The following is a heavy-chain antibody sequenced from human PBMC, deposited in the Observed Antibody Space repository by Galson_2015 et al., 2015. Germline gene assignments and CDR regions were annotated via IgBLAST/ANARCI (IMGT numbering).Heavy chain of an antibody. J-gene: IGHJ4*02. CDR1: GFTFSSYS. CDR2: ISSSSSTI. Sequence: SLRLSCAASGFTFSSYSMNWVRQAPGKGLEWVSYISSSSSTIYYADSVKGRFTISRDNAKNSLYLQMNSLRDEDTAVYYCAGRTYYYDSGRDYWGQGTLVTVSS. CDR3: AGRTYYYDSGRDY. V-gene: IGHV3-48*02. D-gene: IGHD3-22*01.